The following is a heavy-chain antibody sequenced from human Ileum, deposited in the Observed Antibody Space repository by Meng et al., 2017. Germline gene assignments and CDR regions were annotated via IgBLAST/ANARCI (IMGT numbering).Heavy chain of an antibody. CDR3: ARYHWGSLDY. V-gene: IGHV4-61*08. CDR2: AGT. J-gene: IGHJ4*02. Sequence: VHPPQPGPGPGRPSATLSLTCTVSGGSVSTSDYQWARHRPPPGKGLEWIGYAGTNYNPSLKSRVTISVDTSKRQFSLKLTSVTAADTAVYYCARYHWGSLDYWGQGILVTVSS. D-gene: IGHD7-27*01. CDR1: GGSVSTSDYQ.